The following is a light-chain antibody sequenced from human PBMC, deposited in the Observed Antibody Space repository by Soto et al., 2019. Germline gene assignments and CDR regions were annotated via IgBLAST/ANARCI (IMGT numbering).Light chain of an antibody. J-gene: IGLJ1*01. CDR2: NVY. CDR1: SSDVGAYNF. CDR3: SAYTVSRTYV. Sequence: QSVLTQPASVSGSPGQSITISCTGTSSDVGAYNFVSWHQQHPGKAPKLMIYNVYDRPSGISYRFSGSKSCNTASLTISGLQGEDEADYYCSAYTVSRTYVFGTGTKLTVL. V-gene: IGLV2-14*03.